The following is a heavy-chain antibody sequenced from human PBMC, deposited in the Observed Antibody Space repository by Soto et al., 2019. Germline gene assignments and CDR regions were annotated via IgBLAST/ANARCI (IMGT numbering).Heavy chain of an antibody. V-gene: IGHV1-69*04. J-gene: IGHJ4*02. CDR3: ARDLAEYYFDY. Sequence: SVKGSCKASGGTFSSYTISWVRQAPGQGLEWMGRIIPILGIANYAQKFQGRVTITADKSTSTAYMELSSLRSEDTAVYYCARDLAEYYFDYWGQGTLVTVSS. CDR2: IIPILGIA. CDR1: GGTFSSYT.